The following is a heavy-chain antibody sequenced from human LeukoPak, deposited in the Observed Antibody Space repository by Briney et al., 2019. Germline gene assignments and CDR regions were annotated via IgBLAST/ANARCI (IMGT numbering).Heavy chain of an antibody. D-gene: IGHD6-19*01. J-gene: IGHJ4*02. V-gene: IGHV1-46*01. Sequence: ASVKVSCEASGYTFTSYYMHWVRQAPGQGLEWMGIINPSGGSTSYAQKFQGRVTMTRDMSTSTVYMELSSLRSEDTAVYYCARDRSSIAVAGTFDYWGQGTLVTVSS. CDR3: ARDRSSIAVAGTFDY. CDR1: GYTFTSYY. CDR2: INPSGGST.